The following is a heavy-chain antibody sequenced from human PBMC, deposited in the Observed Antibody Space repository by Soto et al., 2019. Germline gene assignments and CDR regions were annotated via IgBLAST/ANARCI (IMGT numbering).Heavy chain of an antibody. CDR2: INHSGNT. CDR1: SGSISSSYW. J-gene: IGHJ4*02. D-gene: IGHD6-13*01. Sequence: QVQLQESGPGLVKPSGTLSLTCAVSSGSISSSYWWNWVRQPPGKGLEWMGEINHSGNTNYNPSLKSRVTISVDKSKSQFSRNLSSVTAADTAVYYCARRGLGAAGTAYWGQGTLVTVSS. CDR3: ARRGLGAAGTAY. V-gene: IGHV4-4*02.